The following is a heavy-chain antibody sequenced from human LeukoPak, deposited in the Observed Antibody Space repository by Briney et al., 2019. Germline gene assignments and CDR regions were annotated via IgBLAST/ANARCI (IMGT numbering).Heavy chain of an antibody. V-gene: IGHV1-24*01. Sequence: ASVKVSCEVSGYTLTELSMHWVRQAPGKGLEWMGGFDPEDGETIYAQKFQGRVTMTEDTSTDTAYKELSSLRSEDTAVYYCATSGIAVAGVDYWGQGTLVTVSS. CDR3: ATSGIAVAGVDY. CDR1: GYTLTELS. CDR2: FDPEDGET. J-gene: IGHJ4*02. D-gene: IGHD6-19*01.